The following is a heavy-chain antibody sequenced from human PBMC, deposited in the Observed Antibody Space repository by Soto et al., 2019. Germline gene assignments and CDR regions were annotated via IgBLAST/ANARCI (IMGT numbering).Heavy chain of an antibody. J-gene: IGHJ3*02. D-gene: IGHD5-12*01. CDR1: GFTFDDYA. V-gene: IGHV3-9*01. Sequence: EVQLVESGGGLVQPGRSLRLSCAASGFTFDDYAMHWVRQAPGKGLEWVSGISWNSGSIGYADSVKGRFTISRDNAKNSLYLQMNSLRAEDTALYYCAKDLGSGYDSILVDAFDIWGQGTMVTVSS. CDR2: ISWNSGSI. CDR3: AKDLGSGYDSILVDAFDI.